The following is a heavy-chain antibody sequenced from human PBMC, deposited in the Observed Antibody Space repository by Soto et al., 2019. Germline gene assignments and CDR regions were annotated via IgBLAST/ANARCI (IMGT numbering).Heavy chain of an antibody. Sequence: GGSLRLSCAASGFTFSSYAMSWVRQAPGKGLEWVSAISGSGGSTYYADSVKGRFTISRDNSKNTLYLQMNSLRAEDTAVYYCAKDLFAAGKPNHDAFDIWGQGTMVTVSS. CDR2: ISGSGGST. V-gene: IGHV3-23*01. CDR1: GFTFSSYA. CDR3: AKDLFAAGKPNHDAFDI. D-gene: IGHD6-13*01. J-gene: IGHJ3*02.